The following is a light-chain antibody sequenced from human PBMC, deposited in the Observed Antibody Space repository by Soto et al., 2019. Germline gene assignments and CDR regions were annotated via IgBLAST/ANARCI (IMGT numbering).Light chain of an antibody. CDR3: QHYNNWPPWT. Sequence: IVMTQSPATLSGSPGERATLSCRASQSISNNLAWYQQKPGHAPRLLIYRASTRATGIPVRFSGSGSGTDFTLTISSLQSEDFAVYYCQHYNNWPPWTFGQGTKVEIK. J-gene: IGKJ1*01. V-gene: IGKV3-15*01. CDR1: QSISNN. CDR2: RAS.